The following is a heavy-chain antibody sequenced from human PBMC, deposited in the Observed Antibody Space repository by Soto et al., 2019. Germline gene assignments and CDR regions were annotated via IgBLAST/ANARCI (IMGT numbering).Heavy chain of an antibody. CDR1: GFSFSRYA. V-gene: IGHV3-23*01. Sequence: DVHLLESGGGLVQPGGSLRLSCAASGFSFSRYAMIWVRQAPGKGQEWVSGITGSGGTIEYAASVKGRFTISRDNSKNSLYLQMNSLRAEDTAVYYCARDRSHRIAARRHSSGSPGDYWGQGTLVTVSS. CDR2: ITGSGGTI. J-gene: IGHJ4*02. D-gene: IGHD6-6*01. CDR3: ARDRSHRIAARRHSSGSPGDY.